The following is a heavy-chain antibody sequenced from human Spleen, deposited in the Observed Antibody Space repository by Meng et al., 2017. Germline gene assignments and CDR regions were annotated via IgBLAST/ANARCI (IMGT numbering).Heavy chain of an antibody. V-gene: IGHV3-9*01. J-gene: IGHJ1*01. CDR2: ISWNSGSI. Sequence: GGSLRLSCAASGFTFDDYAMHWVRQAPGKGLEWVSGISWNSGSIGYADSVKGRFTISRDNAKNSLYLQMNSLRAEDTALYYCAKVGHSSGWYEYFQHWGQGNLVTVSS. CDR1: GFTFDDYA. D-gene: IGHD6-19*01. CDR3: AKVGHSSGWYEYFQH.